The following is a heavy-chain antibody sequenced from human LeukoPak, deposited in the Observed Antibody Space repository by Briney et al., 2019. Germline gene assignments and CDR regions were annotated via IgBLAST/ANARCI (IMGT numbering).Heavy chain of an antibody. V-gene: IGHV3-53*01. CDR3: ARGSGDILAGYSGMDV. Sequence: GGSLRLSCEASGFPVGSYYLTWVRQAPGKGLEWVSAVYKGGTTYYAESVKGRFTVSRDNSKNSFSLQMNSLSADDTAVYYCARGSGDILAGYSGMDVWGQGTTVIVSS. CDR2: VYKGGTT. CDR1: GFPVGSYY. J-gene: IGHJ6*02. D-gene: IGHD3-9*01.